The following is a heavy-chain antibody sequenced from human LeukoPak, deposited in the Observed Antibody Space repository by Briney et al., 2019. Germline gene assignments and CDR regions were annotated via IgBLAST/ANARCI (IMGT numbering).Heavy chain of an antibody. CDR2: ISAYNGNT. J-gene: IGHJ5*02. Sequence: GSSVKVSCKASGGTFSSYAISWVRQAPGQGLEWMGWISAYNGNTNYAQNFQGRITLTTDTSTSTAYMELTSLRFDDTAVYYCARDGRQWVPLNWFDPWGQGTLVIVSS. CDR3: ARDGRQWVPLNWFDP. CDR1: GGTFSSYA. V-gene: IGHV1-18*01. D-gene: IGHD6-19*01.